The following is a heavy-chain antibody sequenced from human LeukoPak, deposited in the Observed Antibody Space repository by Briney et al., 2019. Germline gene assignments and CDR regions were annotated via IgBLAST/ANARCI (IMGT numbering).Heavy chain of an antibody. CDR3: ARAPGEKYSSSWSPLDY. CDR2: IIPIFGTA. Sequence: SVKVSCRASGGTFSSYAISWVRQAPGQGLEWMGGIIPIFGTANYAQKFQGRVTITADESTSTAYMELSSLRSEDTAVYYCARAPGEKYSSSWSPLDYWGQGTLVTVSS. CDR1: GGTFSSYA. J-gene: IGHJ4*02. D-gene: IGHD6-13*01. V-gene: IGHV1-69*13.